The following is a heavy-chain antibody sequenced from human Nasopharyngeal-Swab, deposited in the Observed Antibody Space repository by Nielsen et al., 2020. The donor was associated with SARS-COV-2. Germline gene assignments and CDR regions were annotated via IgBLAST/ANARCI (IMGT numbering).Heavy chain of an antibody. Sequence: GESLKISCEASGFTFSTYPMHWVRQAAGKGLEWVAVISYDGSNKYYADSVKGRFTISRDNSKNTLYLQMNRLRPEDTAVYYCAREGGDSYGSGGAFDIWGQGTMVTVSS. V-gene: IGHV3-30-3*01. CDR1: GFTFSTYP. CDR2: ISYDGSNK. D-gene: IGHD5-18*01. CDR3: AREGGDSYGSGGAFDI. J-gene: IGHJ3*02.